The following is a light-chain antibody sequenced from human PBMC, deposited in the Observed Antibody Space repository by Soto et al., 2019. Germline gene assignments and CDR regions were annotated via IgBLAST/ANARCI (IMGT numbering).Light chain of an antibody. Sequence: EIVLTQSPGTLSLSPGERATLSCRASQSVSRTYLAWYQQKPGQAPRLLIYGASSRATGIPDRFSGSGSGTDFTLTISRLEPEDLAVYYCQQYGSSPLFTFSPGTKVEIK. J-gene: IGKJ3*01. CDR3: QQYGSSPLFT. CDR1: QSVSRTY. V-gene: IGKV3-20*01. CDR2: GAS.